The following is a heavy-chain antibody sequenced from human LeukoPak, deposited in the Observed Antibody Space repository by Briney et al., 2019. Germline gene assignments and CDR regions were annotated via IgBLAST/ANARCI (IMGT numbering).Heavy chain of an antibody. CDR2: IYTSGGT. Sequence: SETLSLTCTVSGGSISSFYWTWIRQPAGKGLEWIGRIYTSGGTNYNPSLKSRVTMSVDTSKNQFSLKLSSVTAADTAVYYCARDWGSYSSGWRASDYWGQGTLVTVSS. CDR3: ARDWGSYSSGWRASDY. V-gene: IGHV4-4*07. D-gene: IGHD6-19*01. J-gene: IGHJ4*02. CDR1: GGSISSFY.